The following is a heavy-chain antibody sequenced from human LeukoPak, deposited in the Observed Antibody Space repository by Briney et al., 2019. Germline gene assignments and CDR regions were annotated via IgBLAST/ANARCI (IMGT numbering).Heavy chain of an antibody. J-gene: IGHJ5*02. CDR2: IYHSGST. CDR1: GYSISSTYY. D-gene: IGHD2-15*01. V-gene: IGHV4-38-2*02. Sequence: SETLSLTCTISGYSISSTYYWGWIRQPPGKGLEWIGTIYHSGSTYYNPSFKSRVTISLDTSKNQFSLKLTSVTAADTAVYYCARVLHTYCSGGSCFPINWFDPWGQGTPVTVSS. CDR3: ARVLHTYCSGGSCFPINWFDP.